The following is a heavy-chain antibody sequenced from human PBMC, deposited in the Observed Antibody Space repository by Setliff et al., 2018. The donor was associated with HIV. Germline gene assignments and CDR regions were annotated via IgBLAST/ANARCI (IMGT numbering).Heavy chain of an antibody. CDR3: AREVRVVLPAAASGNYYYYYMDV. CDR2: IYFNGIT. CDR1: GDSVSSRSYY. V-gene: IGHV4-39*07. Sequence: SETLSLTCSVSGDSVSSRSYYWGWIRQSPGKGLEWIGSIYFNGITHDNPSLKSRVTTSVDTSKNQFSLRLSSVTAADTAVYYCAREVRVVLPAAASGNYYYYYMDVWGKGTTVTVSS. J-gene: IGHJ6*03. D-gene: IGHD2-2*01.